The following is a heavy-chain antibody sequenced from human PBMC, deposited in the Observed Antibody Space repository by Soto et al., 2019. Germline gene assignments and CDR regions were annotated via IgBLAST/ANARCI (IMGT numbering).Heavy chain of an antibody. CDR1: GFMFND. D-gene: IGHD3-16*01. J-gene: IGHJ3*02. CDR2: ITGGGHT. CDR3: AKDRYGWGAFDI. V-gene: IGHV3-23*01. Sequence: EVQVLESGGGLVKPGGSLRLSCSASGFMFNDINWVRQAPGKGLEWISRITGGGHTDYVNSVKGRFTISRDNSKNTVDLQMNSLRVDDTAVYHCAKDRYGWGAFDIWGQGTVVTVSS.